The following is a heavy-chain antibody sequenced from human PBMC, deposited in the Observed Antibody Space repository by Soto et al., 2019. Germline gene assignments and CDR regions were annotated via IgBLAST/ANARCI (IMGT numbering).Heavy chain of an antibody. D-gene: IGHD2-15*01. CDR2: TYHWSNKWSY. CDR3: ARGYCISGSCELGPGFDY. CDR1: GDSVSSNRAV. Sequence: QVQLQQSGPGLVKPSQTLSLTCAISGDSVSSNRAVWNWIRQSPSRGLEWLGRTYHWSNKWSYDYAPSVKSRISISPDTSNNQFSLQLNSVTPEDTAIYYCARGYCISGSCELGPGFDYWGQGTLVTVSS. V-gene: IGHV6-1*01. J-gene: IGHJ4*02.